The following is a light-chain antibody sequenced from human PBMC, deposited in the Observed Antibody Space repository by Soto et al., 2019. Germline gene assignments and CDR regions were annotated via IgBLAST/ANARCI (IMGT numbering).Light chain of an antibody. J-gene: IGKJ3*01. Sequence: IQLTQYPSSLSASVGDRVSITCRASQGISNFLAWYQRKPGKALKLLIYAASTLQSGVPSRFSGSGSGTDFTITISRMQPEDFATYYCQQLNTYPRTFGPGTKMDIK. CDR2: AAS. V-gene: IGKV1-9*01. CDR3: QQLNTYPRT. CDR1: QGISNF.